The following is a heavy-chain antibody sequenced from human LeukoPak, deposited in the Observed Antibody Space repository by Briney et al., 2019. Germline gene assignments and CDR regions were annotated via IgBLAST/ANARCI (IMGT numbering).Heavy chain of an antibody. Sequence: PGXXLRLSCAASGFTFSYAWMSWVRQAPGKGLEWVGLFKSKTDGGTTHYAAPVKGRFTISRDDSKNTLSLQMNSLRTEDTAFYYCTTNDYWGQGILVTVSS. V-gene: IGHV3-15*01. CDR2: FKSKTDGGTT. J-gene: IGHJ4*02. CDR3: TTNDY. CDR1: GFTFSYAW.